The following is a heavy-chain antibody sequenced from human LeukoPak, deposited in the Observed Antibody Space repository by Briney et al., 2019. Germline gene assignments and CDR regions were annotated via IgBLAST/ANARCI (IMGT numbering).Heavy chain of an antibody. Sequence: LTGGSLRLSCAASGFTFSSYGMHWVRQAPGKGLEWVAVIWYDGSNKYYADSVKGRFTISRDNSKNTLYLQMNSLRAEDTAVYYCARDRNGNYGRWGFDYWGQGTLVTVSS. CDR1: GFTFSSYG. CDR3: ARDRNGNYGRWGFDY. D-gene: IGHD4-17*01. J-gene: IGHJ4*02. V-gene: IGHV3-33*01. CDR2: IWYDGSNK.